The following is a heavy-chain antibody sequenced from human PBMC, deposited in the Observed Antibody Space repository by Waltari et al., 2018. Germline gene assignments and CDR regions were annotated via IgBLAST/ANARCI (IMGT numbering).Heavy chain of an antibody. V-gene: IGHV1-2*02. CDR2: SNPNRGGK. Sequence: QVQLVQSGAEVKKPGASVKVSCKASGYTFTGYFIHWVRQAPGQGLEGSGRSNPNRGGKNHGKKFQGRVTMTKDTSTTTTDIELSRVTSDDTAVDYCAGGRRDGFNYPPLFGMDVWGQGTTVTVSS. J-gene: IGHJ6*02. D-gene: IGHD1-7*01. CDR3: AGGRRDGFNYPPLFGMDV. CDR1: GYTFTGYF.